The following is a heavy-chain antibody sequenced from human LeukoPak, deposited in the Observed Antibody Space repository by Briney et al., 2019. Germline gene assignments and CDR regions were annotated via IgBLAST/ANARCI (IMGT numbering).Heavy chain of an antibody. V-gene: IGHV3-74*01. J-gene: IGHJ4*02. CDR1: GFTFSSYW. CDR3: ARETANYYDSSGYIDY. CDR2: INSDGSST. Sequence: PGWSLRLSCAASGFTFSSYWMHWVRQAPGKGLVWVSRINSDGSSTSYADSVKGRFTISRDNAKNTLYLQMNSLRAEDTAVYYCARETANYYDSSGYIDYWGQGTLVTVSS. D-gene: IGHD3-22*01.